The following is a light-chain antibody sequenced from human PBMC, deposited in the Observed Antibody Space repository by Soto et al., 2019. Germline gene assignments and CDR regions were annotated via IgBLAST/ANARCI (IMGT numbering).Light chain of an antibody. CDR2: DVS. CDR1: QSVSSSY. Sequence: IALTQSPGTLSLSPGERATLSCRASQSVSSSYLAWYQQKPGQARRLLIYDVSNRATGIPARFSGSGSGTAFTLTISRLEPEEFAVDYCQRYGSPGTFGQGTKVDNK. V-gene: IGKV3-20*01. CDR3: QRYGSPGT. J-gene: IGKJ1*01.